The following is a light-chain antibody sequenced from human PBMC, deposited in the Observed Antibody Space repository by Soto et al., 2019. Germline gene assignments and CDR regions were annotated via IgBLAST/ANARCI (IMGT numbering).Light chain of an antibody. Sequence: EIVMTQSPATLSVSPGESATLSCRASQSVSSNLAWYQQKPGQAPRLLNYGASTRATGIPARFSGSGSGTEFTLTISSLQSEDLAVYYCQQYKNWPPWTVGQGTKVDIK. V-gene: IGKV3-15*01. J-gene: IGKJ1*01. CDR3: QQYKNWPPWT. CDR1: QSVSSN. CDR2: GAS.